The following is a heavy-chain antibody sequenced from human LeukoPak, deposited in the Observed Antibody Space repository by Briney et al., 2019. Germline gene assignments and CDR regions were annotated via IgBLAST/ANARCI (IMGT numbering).Heavy chain of an antibody. D-gene: IGHD6-13*01. J-gene: IGHJ5*02. CDR1: GGSINYYY. Sequence: SETLSLTCTVSGGSINYYYWNWIRQPPGKGLEWIGHIYYSGSTNYNSSLKSRVTISVDTSRNQFSLELSSLTAADTAVYYCARGKAAAASTLPFDPWGQGTLVTVSS. CDR2: IYYSGST. V-gene: IGHV4-59*01. CDR3: ARGKAAAASTLPFDP.